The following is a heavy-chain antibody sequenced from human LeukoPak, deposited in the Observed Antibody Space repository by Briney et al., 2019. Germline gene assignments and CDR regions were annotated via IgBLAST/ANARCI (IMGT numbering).Heavy chain of an antibody. J-gene: IGHJ6*03. D-gene: IGHD1-26*01. CDR3: SRDGRDRELLRSDNFYHIDV. V-gene: IGHV1-69*13. Sequence: ASVKVPCKVSGGNLNEYAFIWVRQAPGQGLEWMGGITPMFRISKYAQKFQGRVTITADVSTNTVYMELNSLRSEDTAVYYCSRDGRDRELLRSDNFYHIDVWGKGSAVTVSS. CDR1: GGNLNEYA. CDR2: ITPMFRIS.